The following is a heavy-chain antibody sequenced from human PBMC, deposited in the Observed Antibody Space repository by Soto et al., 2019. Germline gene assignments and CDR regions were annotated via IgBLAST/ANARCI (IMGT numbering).Heavy chain of an antibody. CDR3: ARHVISGYEGANWFDP. CDR2: IYYSGST. J-gene: IGHJ5*02. V-gene: IGHV4-39*01. D-gene: IGHD5-12*01. CDR1: GGSISSSSYY. Sequence: SETLSLTCTVSGGSISSSSYYWGWIRQPPGKGLEWIGSIYYSGSTYYNPSLKSRVTISVDTSKNQFSLKLSSVTAADTAVYYCARHVISGYEGANWFDPWGQGTLVTVSS.